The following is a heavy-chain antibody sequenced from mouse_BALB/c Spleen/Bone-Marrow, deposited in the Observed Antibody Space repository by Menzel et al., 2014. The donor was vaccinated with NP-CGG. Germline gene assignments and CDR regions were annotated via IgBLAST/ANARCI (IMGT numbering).Heavy chain of an antibody. CDR3: TRDGKGNYDYAMDY. J-gene: IGHJ4*01. D-gene: IGHD2-1*01. V-gene: IGHV5-6-4*01. CDR1: GFTFSSYT. Sequence: EVKLMESGGGLVKPGGSLKLSCAASGFTFSSYTMSWVRRTPEKRLEWVATISSGGSYTYYPDSVKGRFTISRDNAKNALYLQMRSLKSEDTAMYYCTRDGKGNYDYAMDYWGQGTSVTVSS. CDR2: ISSGGSYT.